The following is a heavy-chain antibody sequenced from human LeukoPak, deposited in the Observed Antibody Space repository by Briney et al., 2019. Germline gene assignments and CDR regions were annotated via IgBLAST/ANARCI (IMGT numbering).Heavy chain of an antibody. Sequence: SETLSLTCTVSGGSISSGGYYWSWIRQHPGKGLEWIGYIYYSGSTYYNPSLKSRVTISVDTSKNQFSLKLSSVTAADTAAYYCARGYSSGLDYWGQGTLVTVSS. D-gene: IGHD6-19*01. J-gene: IGHJ4*02. CDR2: IYYSGST. V-gene: IGHV4-31*03. CDR1: GGSISSGGYY. CDR3: ARGYSSGLDY.